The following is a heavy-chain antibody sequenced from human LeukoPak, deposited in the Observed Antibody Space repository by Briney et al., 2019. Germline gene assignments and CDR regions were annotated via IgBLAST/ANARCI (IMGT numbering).Heavy chain of an antibody. CDR3: ARWITMIVVGSYYFDY. D-gene: IGHD3-22*01. CDR1: GFTFSSYG. J-gene: IGHJ4*02. Sequence: PGGSLRLSCAASGFTFSSYGMHWVRQAPGKGLEWVAVISYDGSNKYYADSVKGRFTISRDNSKNTLYLQMNSLRAEDTAVYYCARWITMIVVGSYYFDYWGQGTLVTVSS. CDR2: ISYDGSNK. V-gene: IGHV3-30*03.